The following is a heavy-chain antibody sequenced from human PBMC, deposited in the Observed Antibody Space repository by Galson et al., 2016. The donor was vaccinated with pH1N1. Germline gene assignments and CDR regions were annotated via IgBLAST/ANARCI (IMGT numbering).Heavy chain of an antibody. CDR1: GFTFEDFA. V-gene: IGHV3-20*01. CDR2: INWNGGRT. Sequence: RLSCAASGFTFEDFAYTWVRQIPGKELEWVSGINWNGGRTDYSDSVRGRFVISRDNAKTSLYLQMTSLRAEDAAFYHCARYSGIAIAGQIEFWGQGTLVTVSS. J-gene: IGHJ4*02. D-gene: IGHD6-19*01. CDR3: ARYSGIAIAGQIEF.